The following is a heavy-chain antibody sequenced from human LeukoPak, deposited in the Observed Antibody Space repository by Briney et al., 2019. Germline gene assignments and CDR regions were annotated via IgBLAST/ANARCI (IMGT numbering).Heavy chain of an antibody. CDR1: GFTFSSYA. Sequence: PGGSLRLSCAASGFTFSSYAMGWVRQAPAKGLEWVSTISGSGGDTYYADSVKGRFTISRDNSKNTLYLQMNSLRAEDTALYYCAKEPCSGGTCYQGRFDPWGQGTLVTVSS. CDR2: ISGSGGDT. CDR3: AKEPCSGGTCYQGRFDP. D-gene: IGHD2-15*01. J-gene: IGHJ5*02. V-gene: IGHV3-23*01.